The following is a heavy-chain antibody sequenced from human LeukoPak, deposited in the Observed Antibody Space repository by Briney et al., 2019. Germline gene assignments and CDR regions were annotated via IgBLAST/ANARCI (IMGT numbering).Heavy chain of an antibody. CDR3: AGTVTTRYYFDY. D-gene: IGHD4-17*01. CDR1: GGSISSTSYY. J-gene: IGHJ4*02. V-gene: IGHV4-39*07. Sequence: PSETLSLTCTVSGGSISSTSYYWGWIRQPPGKGLEWVGSIYYTGSTYYNPSLKSRVTLSVDTSKKQFSLELSSVTAADTAVYYCAGTVTTRYYFDYWGQGTLVTVSS. CDR2: IYYTGST.